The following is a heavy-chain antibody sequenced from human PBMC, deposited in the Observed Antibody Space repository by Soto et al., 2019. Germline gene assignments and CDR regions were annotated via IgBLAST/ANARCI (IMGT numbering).Heavy chain of an antibody. V-gene: IGHV4-30-4*01. J-gene: IGHJ4*02. CDR1: GGSISSGDYY. Sequence: SETVSLTCTVSGGSISSGDYYWSWIRQPPGKGLEWIGYIYYSGSTYYNPSLKSRVTISVDTSKNQFSLKLSSVTAADTAVYYCARAGRLMVAASYFDYWGQGTLVTVSS. CDR2: IYYSGST. CDR3: ARAGRLMVAASYFDY. D-gene: IGHD2-15*01.